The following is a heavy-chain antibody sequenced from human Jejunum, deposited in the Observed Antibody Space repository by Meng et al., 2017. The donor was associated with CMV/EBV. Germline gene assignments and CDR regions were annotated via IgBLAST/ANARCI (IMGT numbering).Heavy chain of an antibody. V-gene: IGHV3-72*01. CDR1: GFPFSPHH. Sequence: SGFPFSPHHTEWVREAPGKGLEWVGRIRDKPNNDITEYAASVRGRFTLSRDDSKNALSLQMNSLKTEDTAVYYCARAGYGKGLDFWGQGTLVTVSS. J-gene: IGHJ4*02. CDR2: IRDKPNNDIT. D-gene: IGHD4-17*01. CDR3: ARAGYGKGLDF.